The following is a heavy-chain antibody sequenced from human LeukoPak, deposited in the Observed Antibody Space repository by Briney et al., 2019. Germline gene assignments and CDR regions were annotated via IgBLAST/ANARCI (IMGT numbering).Heavy chain of an antibody. CDR3: ARDRLKLSYSSTIGDY. D-gene: IGHD6-13*01. J-gene: IGHJ4*02. Sequence: GGSLRLSCAASGFTFSSYGMHWVRQAPGKGLEWVAVIWYDGSNKYYADSVKGRFTISRDNSKNTLYLQMNSLRAKDTAVYYCARDRLKLSYSSTIGDYWGQGTLVTVSS. CDR2: IWYDGSNK. CDR1: GFTFSSYG. V-gene: IGHV3-33*01.